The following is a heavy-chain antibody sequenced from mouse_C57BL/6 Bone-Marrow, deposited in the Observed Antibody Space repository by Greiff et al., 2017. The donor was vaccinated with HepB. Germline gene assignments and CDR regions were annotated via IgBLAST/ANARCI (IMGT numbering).Heavy chain of an antibody. Sequence: EVKLVESGGGLVQPGGSMKLSCVASGFTFSNYWMNWVRQSPEKGLEWVAQIRLKSDNYATYYAESVKGRFTISRDDSKSSVYLQMNNLRAEDTGIYYCTDDYGSSLDYWGQGTTLTVSS. CDR2: IRLKSDNYAT. CDR3: TDDYGSSLDY. D-gene: IGHD1-1*01. J-gene: IGHJ2*01. CDR1: GFTFSNYW. V-gene: IGHV6-3*01.